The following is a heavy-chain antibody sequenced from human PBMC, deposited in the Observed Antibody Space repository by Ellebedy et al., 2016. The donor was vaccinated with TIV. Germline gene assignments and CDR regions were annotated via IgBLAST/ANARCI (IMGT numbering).Heavy chain of an antibody. D-gene: IGHD1-20*01. Sequence: PGGSLRLSCEASGSTFSTYGMHWVRQAPGKGLEWVAVIWYDRSNKYYADSVKGRFTISRDNSKNTLYLQMNSLRAEDTAVYYCARDRGITGTGAFDYWGQGTLVTVSS. J-gene: IGHJ4*02. CDR3: ARDRGITGTGAFDY. CDR1: GSTFSTYG. V-gene: IGHV3-33*08. CDR2: IWYDRSNK.